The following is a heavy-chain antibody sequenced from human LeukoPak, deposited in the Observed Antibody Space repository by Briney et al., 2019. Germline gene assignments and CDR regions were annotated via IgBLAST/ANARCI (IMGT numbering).Heavy chain of an antibody. CDR1: GFTFSRYS. Sequence: HPGGSLRLSCAASGFTFSRYSMNWVRQAPGKGLEWISYITSSSSTIYYADSVKGRFTISRDNAKNSLYLQMNSLRDEDTAVYYCARALGYQYGVDVWGQGTTVTVSS. V-gene: IGHV3-48*02. CDR3: ARALGYQYGVDV. CDR2: ITSSSSTI. D-gene: IGHD2-2*01. J-gene: IGHJ6*02.